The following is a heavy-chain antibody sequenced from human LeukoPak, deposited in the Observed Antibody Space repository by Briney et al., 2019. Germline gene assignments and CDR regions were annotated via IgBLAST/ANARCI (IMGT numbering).Heavy chain of an antibody. D-gene: IGHD1-26*01. V-gene: IGHV1-69*13. Sequence: ASVKVSCKASGGTFSSYAISWVRQAPGQGLEWMGGIIPIFGTANYAQKFQGRVTITADESTSTAYMELSSLRSEDTAVYYCAREEDGGATKEVRRIGPVRRFDYWGQGTLVTVSS. J-gene: IGHJ4*02. CDR1: GGTFSSYA. CDR3: AREEDGGATKEVRRIGPVRRFDY. CDR2: IIPIFGTA.